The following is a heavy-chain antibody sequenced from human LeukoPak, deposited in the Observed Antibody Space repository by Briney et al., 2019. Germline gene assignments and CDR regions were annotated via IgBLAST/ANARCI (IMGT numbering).Heavy chain of an antibody. CDR1: GYTFTSYY. CDR2: INPSGGST. J-gene: IGHJ4*02. Sequence: ASVKVSCKASGYTFTSYYMHWVRQAPGQGLEWMGIINPSGGSTTYAQNFQGRVTMTRDTSTSTVYMELSSLRSEDTAVYYCARGGEMAIVPHLYYFDYWGQGTLVTVSS. CDR3: ARGGEMAIVPHLYYFDY. V-gene: IGHV1-46*01. D-gene: IGHD5-24*01.